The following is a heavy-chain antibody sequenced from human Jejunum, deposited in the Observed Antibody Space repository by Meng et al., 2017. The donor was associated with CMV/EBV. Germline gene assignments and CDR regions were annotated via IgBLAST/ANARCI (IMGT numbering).Heavy chain of an antibody. J-gene: IGHJ4*02. CDR2: IRYDGSNE. CDR1: GLIFSNYD. D-gene: IGHD3-16*01. CDR3: ALIGNPPG. Sequence: QVQLVESGXGVVQPGGSLRLSCEASGLIFSNYDFHWVRQAPGKGLEWVAFIRYDGSNEDYADSVKGRFTISRDNAESTLFLQMNSLRAEDTAIYYYALIGNPPGWGQGTLVTVSS. V-gene: IGHV3-30*02.